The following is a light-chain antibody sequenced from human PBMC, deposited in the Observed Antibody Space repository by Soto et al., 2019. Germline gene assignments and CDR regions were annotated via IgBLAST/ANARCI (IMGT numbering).Light chain of an antibody. Sequence: VVTQSPAPLSGSPGERATLSCRASQSVSSNLDWYQKKTGKAPRLLINGASTRATGIPARLSGSGYGTELSLTISSMQSEDFAVYYCQQYSGSTPTFGQGTKVDIK. V-gene: IGKV3-15*01. CDR2: GAS. J-gene: IGKJ1*01. CDR3: QQYSGSTPT. CDR1: QSVSSN.